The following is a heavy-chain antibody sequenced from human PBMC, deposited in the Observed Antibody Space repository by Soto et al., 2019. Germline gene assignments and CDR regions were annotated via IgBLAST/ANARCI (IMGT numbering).Heavy chain of an antibody. CDR1: GFTFSSYA. CDR3: AKATFYDILTGRERSFAY. V-gene: IGHV3-23*01. CDR2: ISGSGGST. J-gene: IGHJ4*02. Sequence: GGSLRLSCAASGFTFSSYAMSWVRQAPGKGLEWVSAISGSGGSTYDADSVKGRFTISRDNSKNTLYLQMNSLRAEDTAVYYCAKATFYDILTGRERSFAYWGQGTLVTVSS. D-gene: IGHD3-9*01.